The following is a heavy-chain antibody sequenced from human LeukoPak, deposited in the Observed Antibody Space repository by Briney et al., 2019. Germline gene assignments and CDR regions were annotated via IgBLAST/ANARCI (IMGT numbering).Heavy chain of an antibody. J-gene: IGHJ4*02. V-gene: IGHV3-48*03. D-gene: IGHD1-14*01. CDR1: GFTFSSYE. CDR2: IGSSGSIT. Sequence: GGSLRLSCAASGFTFSSYEMNWVRQAPGKGLEWVSYIGSSGSITHYADSVKGRFTISRDNAKNSLYLQMNSLRAGDTAVYYCARPAGYKGPFDYWGQGTLVTVSS. CDR3: ARPAGYKGPFDY.